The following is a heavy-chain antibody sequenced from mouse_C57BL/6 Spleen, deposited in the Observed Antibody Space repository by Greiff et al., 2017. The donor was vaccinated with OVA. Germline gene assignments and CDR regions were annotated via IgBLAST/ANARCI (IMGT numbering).Heavy chain of an antibody. CDR3: ARGDWAY. CDR2: IYPGSGST. D-gene: IGHD3-3*01. CDR1: GYTFTSYW. Sequence: QVQLQQPGAELVKPGASVKMSCKASGYTFTSYWITWVKQRPGQGLEWIGDIYPGSGSTNYNEKFKSKATLTVDPSSSTASMQLSRLTSEDSAVYYCARGDWAYWGQGTLVTVSA. V-gene: IGHV1-55*01. J-gene: IGHJ3*01.